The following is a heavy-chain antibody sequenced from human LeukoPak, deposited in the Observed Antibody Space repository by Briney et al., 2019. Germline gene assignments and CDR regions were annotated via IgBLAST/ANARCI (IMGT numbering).Heavy chain of an antibody. V-gene: IGHV3-23*01. J-gene: IGHJ4*02. CDR3: AKIGGGDPEVDY. Sequence: GGSLRLSCAASGFTFSTYGMNWVRQAPGKGLEWVSSISGAGGSIYYADSVKGRFTISRDNSKNTLYLQMNSLRAEDAAVYYCAKIGGGDPEVDYWGQGTLVTVSS. CDR2: ISGAGGSI. D-gene: IGHD2-21*02. CDR1: GFTFSTYG.